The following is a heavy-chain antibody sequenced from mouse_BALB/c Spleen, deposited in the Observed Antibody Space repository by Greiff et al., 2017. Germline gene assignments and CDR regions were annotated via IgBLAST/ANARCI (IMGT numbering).Heavy chain of an antibody. CDR2: IRNKANGYTT. J-gene: IGHJ3*01. D-gene: IGHD1-2*01. Sequence: DVMLVESGGGLVQPGGSLRLSCATSGFTFTDYYMSWVRQPPGKALEWLGFIRNKANGYTTEYSASVKGRFTISRDNSQSILYLQMNTLRAEDSATYYCARDGDYYGYGFAYWGQGTLVTVSA. CDR1: GFTFTDYY. CDR3: ARDGDYYGYGFAY. V-gene: IGHV7-3*02.